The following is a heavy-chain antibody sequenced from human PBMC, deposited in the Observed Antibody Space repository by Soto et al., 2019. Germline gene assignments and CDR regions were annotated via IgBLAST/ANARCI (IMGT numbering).Heavy chain of an antibody. CDR3: ARVQAGRTGGLSGYYSYYGMDV. D-gene: IGHD1-1*01. CDR2: ISYDGSNK. J-gene: IGHJ6*02. V-gene: IGHV3-30-3*01. Sequence: GGSLRLSCAASGFTFSSYAMHWVRQAPGKGLEWVAVISYDGSNKYYADSVKGRFTISRDNSKNTLYLQMNSLRAEDTAVYYCARVQAGRTGGLSGYYSYYGMDVWGQGTPVTVSS. CDR1: GFTFSSYA.